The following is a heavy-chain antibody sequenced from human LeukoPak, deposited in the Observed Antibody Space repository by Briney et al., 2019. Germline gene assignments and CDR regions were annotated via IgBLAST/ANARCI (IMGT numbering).Heavy chain of an antibody. CDR1: GFTFSSYA. V-gene: IGHV3-23*01. D-gene: IGHD2-15*01. J-gene: IGHJ1*01. Sequence: GGSLRLSCAASGFTFSSYAMSWVRQAPGKGLEWVSAISGSGGSTYYADSVKGRLTISRDNSKNTLYLQMNSLRAEDTAVYYCARMPLGYCSGGSCGGLQHWGQGTLVTVSS. CDR2: ISGSGGST. CDR3: ARMPLGYCSGGSCGGLQH.